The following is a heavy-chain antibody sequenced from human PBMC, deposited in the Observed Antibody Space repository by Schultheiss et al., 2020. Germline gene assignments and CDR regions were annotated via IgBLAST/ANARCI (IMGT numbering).Heavy chain of an antibody. CDR3: ARGDRDYYYDSIGYFDY. V-gene: IGHV3-7*01. J-gene: IGHJ4*02. D-gene: IGHD3-22*01. CDR2: IKQDGSEK. CDR1: GFTFSSYW. Sequence: GSLRLSCAASGFTFSSYWMSWVRQAPGKGLEWVANIKQDGSEKYYVDSVKGRFTISRDNAKNSLYLQMNSLRAEDTAVYYCARGDRDYYYDSIGYFDYWGQGTLVTVSS.